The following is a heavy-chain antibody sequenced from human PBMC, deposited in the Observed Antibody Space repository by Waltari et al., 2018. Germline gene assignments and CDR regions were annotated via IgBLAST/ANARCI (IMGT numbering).Heavy chain of an antibody. CDR1: GYSISTGYY. V-gene: IGHV4-38-2*01. D-gene: IGHD6-13*01. J-gene: IGHJ2*01. CDR3: ASPGYSSSWAYWYFDL. CDR2: IYHSGST. Sequence: QVQLQESGPGLVKPSETLSLTCAVSGYSISTGYYWGWIRQPPGKGLEWIGSIYHSGSTYYSPSRKSRVTISLDTSRNEFSLRLSSVTAADTAVYYCASPGYSSSWAYWYFDLWGRGTLVTVSS.